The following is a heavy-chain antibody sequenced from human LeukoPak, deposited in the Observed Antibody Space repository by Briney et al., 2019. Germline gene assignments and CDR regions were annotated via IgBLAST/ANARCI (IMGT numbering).Heavy chain of an antibody. D-gene: IGHD7-27*01. J-gene: IGHJ4*02. CDR1: GYTFTSYD. V-gene: IGHV1-8*02. CDR2: MNPNSGNT. Sequence: ASVKVSCKASGYTFTSYDINWVRQATGQGLEWMGWMNPNSGNTDYAQKLQGRVTMTTDTSTTTAYMELRSLRSDDTAVYYCARDYRTGFDYWGQGTLVTVSS. CDR3: ARDYRTGFDY.